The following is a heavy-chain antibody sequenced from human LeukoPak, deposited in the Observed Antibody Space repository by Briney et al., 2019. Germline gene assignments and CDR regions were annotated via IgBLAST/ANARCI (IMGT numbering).Heavy chain of an antibody. CDR1: GGSISSGDYY. Sequence: PSQTLSLTCTVSGGSISSGDYYWGWIRQPPGKGLEWIGYIYYSGSTYYNPSLKSRVTISVDTSKNQFSLKLSSVTAADTAVYYCARGEVVVALVYWGQGTLVTVSS. CDR2: IYYSGST. V-gene: IGHV4-30-4*08. CDR3: ARGEVVVALVY. D-gene: IGHD2-15*01. J-gene: IGHJ4*02.